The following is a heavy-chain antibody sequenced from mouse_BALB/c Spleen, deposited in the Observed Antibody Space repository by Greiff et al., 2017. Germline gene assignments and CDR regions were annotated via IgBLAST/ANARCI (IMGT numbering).Heavy chain of an antibody. D-gene: IGHD2-4*01. CDR1: GFTFSSFG. Sequence: EVKLQESGGGLVQPGGSRKLSCAASGFTFSSFGMHWVRQAPEKGLEWVAYISSGSSTIYYADTVKGRFTISRDNPKNTLFLQMTSLRSEDTAMYYCARSSIYYDYDGPWFAYWGQGTLVTVSA. V-gene: IGHV5-17*02. J-gene: IGHJ3*01. CDR2: ISSGSSTI. CDR3: ARSSIYYDYDGPWFAY.